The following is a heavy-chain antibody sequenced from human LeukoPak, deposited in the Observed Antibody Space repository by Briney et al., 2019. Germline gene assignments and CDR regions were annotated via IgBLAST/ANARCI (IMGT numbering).Heavy chain of an antibody. Sequence: GGSLRLSCAASGFTVSSNYVSWVRQAPGKGLEWVSVINSGGSTYYTDSVKGRFTISRDNSKNTLFLQMNSLRAEDTAVYYCARYFSPHRYGMDVWGQGTTVTVSS. J-gene: IGHJ6*02. CDR2: INSGGST. V-gene: IGHV3-53*01. CDR1: GFTVSSNY. D-gene: IGHD3-3*01. CDR3: ARYFSPHRYGMDV.